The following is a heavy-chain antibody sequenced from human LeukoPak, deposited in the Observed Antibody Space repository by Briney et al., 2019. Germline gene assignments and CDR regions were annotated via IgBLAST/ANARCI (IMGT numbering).Heavy chain of an antibody. V-gene: IGHV3-48*03. CDR2: ISSSGSTK. CDR1: GFSFSSYE. D-gene: IGHD5-12*01. Sequence: GGSLRLSCAASGFSFSSYEMNWVRQAPGKGLEWVSYISSSGSTKEYADSVKGRFTTSRDNAKNSLYLQMNSLRVEDTAVYYCAREEGLDYWGQGTLVTVSS. J-gene: IGHJ4*02. CDR3: AREEGLDY.